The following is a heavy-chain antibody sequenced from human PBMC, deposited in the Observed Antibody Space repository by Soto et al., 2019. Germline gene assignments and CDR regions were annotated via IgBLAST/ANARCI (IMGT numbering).Heavy chain of an antibody. J-gene: IGHJ6*03. CDR2: ISAYNGNT. CDR1: GYTFTSYG. D-gene: IGHD3-10*01. CDR3: ARDLEQYGSGIYEDYYYYYHMDV. V-gene: IGHV1-18*01. Sequence: ASVKVSCKASGYTFTSYGISWVRQAPGQGLEWMGWISAYNGNTNYAQKLQGRVTMTTDTSTSTAYMELRSLRSDDTAVYYCARDLEQYGSGIYEDYYYYYHMDVWGQGTTVTVSS.